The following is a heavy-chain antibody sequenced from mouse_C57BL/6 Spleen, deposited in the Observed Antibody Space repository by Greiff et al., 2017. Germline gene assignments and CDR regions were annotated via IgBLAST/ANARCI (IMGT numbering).Heavy chain of an antibody. J-gene: IGHJ4*01. V-gene: IGHV2-6-1*01. CDR2: IWSDGSP. CDR1: GFSLTSYG. CDR3: ARHHYTDYAMDY. D-gene: IGHD2-12*01. Sequence: QVQLKESGPGLVAPSQSLSITCTVSGFSLTSYGVHWVRQPPGKGLEWLVVIWSDGSPTYNSALKSRLNLSKDNSKSQVFLKMNSLQTDDRAMYYCARHHYTDYAMDYWGQGTSVTVSS.